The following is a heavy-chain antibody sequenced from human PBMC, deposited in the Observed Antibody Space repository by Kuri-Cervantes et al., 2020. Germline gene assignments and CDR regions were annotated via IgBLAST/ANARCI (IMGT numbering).Heavy chain of an antibody. V-gene: IGHV4-34*01. CDR1: GGSFSGYY. CDR3: ARSYYDSSGYSGDLSY. J-gene: IGHJ4*02. CDR2: INHSGST. Sequence: SETLSLTCAVSGGSFSGYYWSWIRQPPGKGLEWIGEINHSGSTNYNPSLKSRVTMSVDTSKNQVFLKLSSVTAADTAVFYCARSYYDSSGYSGDLSYWGQGTLVTVSS. D-gene: IGHD3-22*01.